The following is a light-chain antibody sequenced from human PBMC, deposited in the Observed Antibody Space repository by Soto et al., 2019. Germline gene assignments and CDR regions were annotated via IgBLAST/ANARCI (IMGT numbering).Light chain of an antibody. CDR2: DAS. CDR3: QQRGNWPPT. Sequence: EIVLTQSPATLSLSPGERATLSCRASQSIGSFLAWYQQKPGQPPRLLIYDASNRATGIPGRFSGSGSGTDFNPTISSLEPEDFAFYYCQQRGNWPPTFGPGTKVNIK. V-gene: IGKV3-11*01. J-gene: IGKJ3*01. CDR1: QSIGSF.